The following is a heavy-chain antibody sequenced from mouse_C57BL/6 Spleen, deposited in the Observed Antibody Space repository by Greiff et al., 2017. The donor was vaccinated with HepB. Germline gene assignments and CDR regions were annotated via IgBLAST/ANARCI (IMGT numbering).Heavy chain of an antibody. CDR2: ISSGGDYI. Sequence: EVKLEESGEGLVKPGGSLKLSCAASGFTFSSYAMSWVRQTPEKRLEWVAYISSGGDYIYYADTVKGRFTISRDNARNTLYLQMSSLKSEDTAMYYCTRDEAYYYAMDYWGQGTSVTVSS. CDR1: GFTFSSYA. V-gene: IGHV5-9-1*02. CDR3: TRDEAYYYAMDY. J-gene: IGHJ4*01.